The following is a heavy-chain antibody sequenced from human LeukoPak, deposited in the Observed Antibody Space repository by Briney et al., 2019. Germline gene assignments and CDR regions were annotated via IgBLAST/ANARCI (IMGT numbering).Heavy chain of an antibody. V-gene: IGHV3-23*01. CDR2: ISGSDGST. D-gene: IGHD2/OR15-2a*01. J-gene: IGHJ4*02. CDR1: GFTFSSYA. Sequence: GGSLRLSCAASGFTFSSYAMSWVRQAPGKGLEWVSAISGSDGSTNYVDSVKGRFTISRENSKNTLYLQMNSLRAEDTAVYYCAKDSAKKYDDYWGQGTLVTVSS. CDR3: AKDSAKKYDDY.